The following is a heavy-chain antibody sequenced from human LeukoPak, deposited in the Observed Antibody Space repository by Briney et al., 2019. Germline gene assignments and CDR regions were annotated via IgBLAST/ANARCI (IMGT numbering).Heavy chain of an antibody. Sequence: SETLSLTCAVYGGSSSGYYWSWIRQPPGKGLEWIGEINHSGSTNYNPSLKSRVTISVDTSKNQFSLKLSSVTAADTAVYYCARGGVYCSSTSCYTGNFDYWGQGTLVTVSS. CDR2: INHSGST. V-gene: IGHV4-34*01. CDR1: GGSSSGYY. CDR3: ARGGVYCSSTSCYTGNFDY. J-gene: IGHJ4*02. D-gene: IGHD2-2*02.